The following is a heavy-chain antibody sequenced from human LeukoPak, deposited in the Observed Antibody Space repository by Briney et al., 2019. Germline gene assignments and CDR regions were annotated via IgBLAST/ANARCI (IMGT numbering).Heavy chain of an antibody. J-gene: IGHJ4*02. D-gene: IGHD6-19*01. CDR3: ARLGHSSGWYYFDY. CDR1: GFTFSSYA. Sequence: GGSLRLSCAASGFTFSSYAMHWVRQAPGKGLGWVAVISYDGSNKYYADSVKGRFTISRDNSNNTLYLQMNSLRAEDTAVYYCARLGHSSGWYYFDYWGQGTLVTVSS. CDR2: ISYDGSNK. V-gene: IGHV3-30*04.